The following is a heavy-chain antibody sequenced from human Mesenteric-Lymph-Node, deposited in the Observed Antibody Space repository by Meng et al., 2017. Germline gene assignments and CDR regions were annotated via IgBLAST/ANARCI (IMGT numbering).Heavy chain of an antibody. Sequence: EVHLVESGGGLVQPGGSLRLSCAVSGFTFSSYWMHWVRQAPGKGLVWVSRIISDETTTTYADSVKGRFTISRDNARNTLYLQMNSLRAEDTAVYYCAIPTNYYGSGSGGYFDLWGRGTLVTVSS. CDR3: AIPTNYYGSGSGGYFDL. CDR1: GFTFSSYW. CDR2: IISDETTT. J-gene: IGHJ2*01. V-gene: IGHV3-74*01. D-gene: IGHD3-10*01.